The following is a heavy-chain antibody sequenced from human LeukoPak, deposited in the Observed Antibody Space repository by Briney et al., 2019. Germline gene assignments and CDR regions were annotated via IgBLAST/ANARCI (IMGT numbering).Heavy chain of an antibody. Sequence: GGSLRLSCAASGFTFSSYAMSWVRQAPGKGLEWVSAISGSGGSTYYADSVKGRFTISRDNSKNTLYLQMNRLRAEDTAVYYCAKDLLKSTDYFDYWGQGTLVTVSS. CDR3: AKDLLKSTDYFDY. J-gene: IGHJ4*02. CDR1: GFTFSSYA. V-gene: IGHV3-23*01. CDR2: ISGSGGST. D-gene: IGHD2/OR15-2a*01.